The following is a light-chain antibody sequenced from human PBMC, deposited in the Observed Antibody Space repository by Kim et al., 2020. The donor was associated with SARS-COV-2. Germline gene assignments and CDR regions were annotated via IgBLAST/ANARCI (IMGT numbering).Light chain of an antibody. Sequence: DIQMTQSPSSLSASVGDRVTITCRASQSISNYLNWYQQKPGKAPNLLIYIASTLQSGVPSRFSGSGSGTDFTLTISSLQPEDFATYYCQQSYSTPRTFGQGTKVDIK. CDR3: QQSYSTPRT. CDR1: QSISNY. J-gene: IGKJ1*01. V-gene: IGKV1-39*01. CDR2: IAS.